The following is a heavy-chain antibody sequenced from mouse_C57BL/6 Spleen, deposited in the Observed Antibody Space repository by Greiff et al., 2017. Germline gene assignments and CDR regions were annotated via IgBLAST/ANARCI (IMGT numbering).Heavy chain of an antibody. CDR3: ARCYYGSSYWYFDV. CDR2: IFPGSGST. Sequence: QVQLKQSGPELVKPGASVKISCKASGYTFTDYYINWVKQRPGQGLEWIGWIFPGSGSTYYNEKFKGKATLTVDKSSSTAYMLLSSLTSEDSAVYFCARCYYGSSYWYFDVWGTGTTVTVSS. D-gene: IGHD1-1*01. CDR1: GYTFTDYY. J-gene: IGHJ1*03. V-gene: IGHV1-75*01.